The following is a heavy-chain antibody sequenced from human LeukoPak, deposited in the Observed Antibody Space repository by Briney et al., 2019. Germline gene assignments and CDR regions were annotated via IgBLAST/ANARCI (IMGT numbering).Heavy chain of an antibody. V-gene: IGHV3-48*04. J-gene: IGHJ4*02. Sequence: GGSLRLSCAASGFTFSSYDMNWVRQAPGKGLEWVSYISPSSTRIDYAASVRGRFTISRDNAKNSLYLQMNSLRAEDTAVYYCAILWFGESLDYWGQGTLVTVSS. CDR2: ISPSSTRI. D-gene: IGHD3-10*01. CDR3: AILWFGESLDY. CDR1: GFTFSSYD.